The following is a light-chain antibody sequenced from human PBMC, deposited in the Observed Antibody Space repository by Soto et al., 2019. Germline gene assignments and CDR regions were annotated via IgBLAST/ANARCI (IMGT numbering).Light chain of an antibody. Sequence: DIVMTQSPPSLSVTPGQPASISCKSSQSLLHSDGKTYLYWYLQKPSQPPQLLIYEVSNRFSGVPDRFRCRGSETDFTLKISRVAAEDVGVYYSLHRMQLPPPSTFGQSTKVQIK. CDR3: LHRMQLPPPST. J-gene: IGKJ1*01. V-gene: IGKV2D-29*01. CDR1: QSLLHSDGKTY. CDR2: EVS.